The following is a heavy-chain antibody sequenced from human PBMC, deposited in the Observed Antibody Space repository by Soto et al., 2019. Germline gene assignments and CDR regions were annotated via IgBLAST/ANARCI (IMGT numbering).Heavy chain of an antibody. D-gene: IGHD3-3*01. V-gene: IGHV3-23*01. CDR2: ISGSGGST. CDR1: GFTFSSYA. Sequence: GGPLRLSCAASGFTFSSYAMSWVRQAPGKGLEWVSAISGSGGSTYYADSVKGRFTISRDNSKNTLYLQMNSLRAEDTAVYYCAKSPEMTYYDFWSGSDEIYYGMDVWGQGTTVTVSS. CDR3: AKSPEMTYYDFWSGSDEIYYGMDV. J-gene: IGHJ6*02.